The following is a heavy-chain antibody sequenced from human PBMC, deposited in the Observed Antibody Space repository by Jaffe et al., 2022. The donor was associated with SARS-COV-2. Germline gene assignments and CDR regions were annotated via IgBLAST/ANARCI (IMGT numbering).Heavy chain of an antibody. CDR1: GGSFSGYY. Sequence: QVQLQQWGAGLLKPSETLSLTCAVYGGSFSGYYWSWIRQSPGKGLEWLGEINHSGSTNYNPSLKSRVTMSMDAPKNKFSLSVFSVTAADTAVYYCARGGVVGAAGGRGFDPWGQGTLVTVSS. CDR2: INHSGST. CDR3: ARGGVVGAAGGRGFDP. J-gene: IGHJ5*02. D-gene: IGHD6-13*01. V-gene: IGHV4-34*01.